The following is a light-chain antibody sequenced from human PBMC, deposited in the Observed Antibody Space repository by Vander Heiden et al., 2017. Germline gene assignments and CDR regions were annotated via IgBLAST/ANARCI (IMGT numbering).Light chain of an antibody. CDR1: QSVSSNY. J-gene: IGKJ2*01. CDR3: QQYGSSPKYT. CDR2: GTS. V-gene: IGKV3-20*01. Sequence: EIVLTQFPGTLSLSPGERATLSCRASQSVSSNYLAWYQQKPGQAPRLVIYGTSTRATGIPDRFSGSGSETDFTLTISRLEPEDFAVYYCQQYGSSPKYTFSQGTKLEIK.